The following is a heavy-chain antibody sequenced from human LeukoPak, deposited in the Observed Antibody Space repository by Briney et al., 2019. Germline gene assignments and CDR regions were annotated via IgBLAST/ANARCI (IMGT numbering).Heavy chain of an antibody. J-gene: IGHJ6*02. V-gene: IGHV4-34*01. Sequence: PSETLSLTCAVYGGSFSGYYWSWIRQPPGKGLEWIGEINHSGSTNYNPSLKSRVTISVDTSKNQFSLKLSSVTAADTAVYYCARATWVYGMDVWGQGTTVTVSS. CDR1: GGSFSGYY. CDR3: ARATWVYGMDV. CDR2: INHSGST.